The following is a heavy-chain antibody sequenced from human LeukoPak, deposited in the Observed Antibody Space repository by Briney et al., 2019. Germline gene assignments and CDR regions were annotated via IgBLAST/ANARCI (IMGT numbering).Heavy chain of an antibody. D-gene: IGHD3-22*01. CDR1: GFTFSSYT. CDR3: AKISAPGTTASSGYYLPLWY. J-gene: IGHJ4*02. V-gene: IGHV3-64*04. CDR2: ISNNGGNT. Sequence: PGGSLRLSCSASGFTFSSYTMHWVRQAPGKGLEYVSAISNNGGNTYYADSVKGRFTISRDNSKNTLYLQMNSLRAEDTAVYYCAKISAPGTTASSGYYLPLWYWGQGTLVTVSS.